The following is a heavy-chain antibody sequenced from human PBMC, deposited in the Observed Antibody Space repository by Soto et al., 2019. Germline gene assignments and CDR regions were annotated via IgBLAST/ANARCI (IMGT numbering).Heavy chain of an antibody. D-gene: IGHD3-22*01. V-gene: IGHV3-21*01. Sequence: EVQLVESGGGLVKPGGSLRLSCAASGFTFSSYSMNWVRQAPGKGLEWVSSISSSSSYIYYADSVKGRFTISRDNAKNSLYLQMNSMRDEDTAVYYCARRLYYYDSSAYYSPWGQGTLVTVSS. J-gene: IGHJ5*02. CDR2: ISSSSSYI. CDR1: GFTFSSYS. CDR3: ARRLYYYDSSAYYSP.